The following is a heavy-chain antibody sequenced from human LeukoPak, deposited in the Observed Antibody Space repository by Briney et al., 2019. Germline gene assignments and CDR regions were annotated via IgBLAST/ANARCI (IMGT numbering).Heavy chain of an antibody. J-gene: IGHJ4*02. D-gene: IGHD1-26*01. CDR3: ARGHSYLEGFDY. Sequence: GGSLRLSCAASGFTFSSNYMSWVRQAPGKGLEWVSVIYSGGSTYYADPVKGRFTISRDNSKNTLYLQMNSLRAEDTAVYYCARGHSYLEGFDYWGQGTLVTVSS. CDR2: IYSGGST. CDR1: GFTFSSNY. V-gene: IGHV3-53*01.